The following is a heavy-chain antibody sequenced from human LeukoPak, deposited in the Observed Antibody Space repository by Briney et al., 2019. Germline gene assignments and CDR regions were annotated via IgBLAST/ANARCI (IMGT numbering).Heavy chain of an antibody. CDR1: GFTFSSYS. CDR2: ISSSSSTI. V-gene: IGHV3-48*04. CDR3: ARADDFWDFDY. J-gene: IGHJ4*02. D-gene: IGHD3-3*01. Sequence: GGSLRLSSAASGFTFSSYSMNWVRQAPGKGLEWVSYISSSSSTIYYADSVKGRFTISRDNAKNSLYLQMNSLRAEDTAVYYCARADDFWDFDYWGQGTLVTVSS.